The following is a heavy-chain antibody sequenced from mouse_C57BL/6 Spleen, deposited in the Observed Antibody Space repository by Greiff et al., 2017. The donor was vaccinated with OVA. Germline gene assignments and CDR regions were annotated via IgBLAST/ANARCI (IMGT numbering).Heavy chain of an antibody. V-gene: IGHV2-2*01. CDR1: GFSLTSYG. CDR2: IWSGGST. J-gene: IGHJ2*01. Sequence: QVQLQQSGPGLVQPSQSLSITCTVSGFSLTSYGVHWVRQSPGKGLEWLGVIWSGGSTDYNAAFISRLSISKDNSKSQVFFKMNSLQADDTAIYYCARGAYDGYYVFDYWGQGTTLTVSS. D-gene: IGHD2-3*01. CDR3: ARGAYDGYYVFDY.